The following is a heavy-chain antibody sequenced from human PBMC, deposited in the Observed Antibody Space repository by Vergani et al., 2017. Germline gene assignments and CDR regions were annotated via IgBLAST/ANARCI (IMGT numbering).Heavy chain of an antibody. CDR2: ISGSGGST. CDR1: GFTFSSYA. Sequence: EVQLLESGGGLVQPGGSLRLSCAASGFTFSSYAMSWVRQAPGKGLEWVSAISGSGGSTYSDSVKGRFTISRDNSKNTLYLQMNSLRAEDTAVYYCARVYEYCGGDCYATHAFDIWGQGTMVTVSS. D-gene: IGHD2-21*02. V-gene: IGHV3-23*01. J-gene: IGHJ3*02. CDR3: ARVYEYCGGDCYATHAFDI.